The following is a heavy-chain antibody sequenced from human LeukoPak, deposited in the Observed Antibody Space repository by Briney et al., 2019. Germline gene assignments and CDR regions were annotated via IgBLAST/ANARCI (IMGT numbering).Heavy chain of an antibody. D-gene: IGHD6-19*01. V-gene: IGHV3-7*01. CDR3: AGGSGWVFDS. Sequence: GGSLRLSCAASEFPVSSNYMSWVRQAPGKGLEWVANIKQDGSVKNYVDSVKGRFTISRDNAKNSLYLQMDSLRVEDTAVYYCAGGSGWVFDSWGQGTLVTVSS. J-gene: IGHJ4*02. CDR2: IKQDGSVK. CDR1: EFPVSSNY.